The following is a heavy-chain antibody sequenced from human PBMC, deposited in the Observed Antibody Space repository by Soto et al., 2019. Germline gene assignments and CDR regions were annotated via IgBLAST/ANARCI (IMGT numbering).Heavy chain of an antibody. CDR3: ARGVGWEPFGL. Sequence: EASVKVSCKASGYTFTSYGISWVRQAPGQGLEWMGWINAYNGHTKYSQKLQGRVTMTTDTSTSTAYMELRSLRSDDTAVYYCARGVGWEPFGLWGQGTRVTVSS. J-gene: IGHJ4*02. D-gene: IGHD1-26*01. CDR1: GYTFTSYG. V-gene: IGHV1-18*01. CDR2: INAYNGHT.